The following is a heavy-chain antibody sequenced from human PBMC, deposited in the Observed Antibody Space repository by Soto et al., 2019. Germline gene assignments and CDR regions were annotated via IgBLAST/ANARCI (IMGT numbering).Heavy chain of an antibody. Sequence: SVKVSCKASGGIFNSHGISWVRQAPGQGLEWLGGITAIFGTADNSQKFQGRVTITADKSTSTVYMELRSLRSDDTAVYYGARSSGSYYPTFFDSWGQGTL. CDR3: ARSSGSYYPTFFDS. CDR1: GGIFNSHG. CDR2: ITAIFGTA. D-gene: IGHD1-26*01. J-gene: IGHJ4*02. V-gene: IGHV1-69*06.